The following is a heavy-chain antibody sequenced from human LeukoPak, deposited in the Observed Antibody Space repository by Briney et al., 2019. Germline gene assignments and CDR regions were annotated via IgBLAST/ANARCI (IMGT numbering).Heavy chain of an antibody. J-gene: IGHJ4*02. CDR1: GFAFSSYT. Sequence: GGSLRLSCAASGFAFSSYTMDWVRQAPGKGLEWVSSFSSSSDYIFYADSVKGRFTISRDNAQNSLYLQMNSLRVEDTAVYYCASSHYDYVWGSISPTNYFDNWGQGTLVTVSS. CDR2: FSSSSDYI. CDR3: ASSHYDYVWGSISPTNYFDN. V-gene: IGHV3-21*01. D-gene: IGHD3-16*01.